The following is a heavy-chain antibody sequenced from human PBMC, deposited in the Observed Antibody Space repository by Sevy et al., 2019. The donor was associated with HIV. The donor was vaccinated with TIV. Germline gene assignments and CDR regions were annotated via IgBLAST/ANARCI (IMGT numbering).Heavy chain of an antibody. J-gene: IGHJ4*02. CDR1: GFTVSSNY. V-gene: IGHV3-53*01. CDR3: ARGTRDCYNLGY. Sequence: GGSLRLSCAASGFTVSSNYMSWVRQAPGKGLEWVSLIYSGGTTYYADSVQGRFTIFRDIYKNTLYLQMNSLRAGDTAIYYCARGTRDCYNLGYWGQGTLVTVSS. CDR2: IYSGGTT. D-gene: IGHD2-21*01.